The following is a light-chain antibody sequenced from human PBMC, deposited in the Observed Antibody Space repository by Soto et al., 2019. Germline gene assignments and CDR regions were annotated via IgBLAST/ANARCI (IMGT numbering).Light chain of an antibody. J-gene: IGLJ1*01. V-gene: IGLV2-14*01. Sequence: QSALTQPASVSGSPGQSITISCTGTSSDIGSYNYVSWYQQHPGKAPKLMTYDVSNRPSGASDRFSGSKSGNTASLTISGLQAEDEADYYCFSYTSTRTYVFGSGTKLTVL. CDR2: DVS. CDR1: SSDIGSYNY. CDR3: FSYTSTRTYV.